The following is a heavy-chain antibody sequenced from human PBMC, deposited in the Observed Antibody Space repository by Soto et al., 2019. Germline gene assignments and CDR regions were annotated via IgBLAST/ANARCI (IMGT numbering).Heavy chain of an antibody. CDR2: ISGRGGRT. D-gene: IGHD2-21*01. Sequence: EVQLLESGGGLIQPGGSLRLSCEASGFTFATYAMPWVALAPGKGLGWVSTISGRGGRTFYADPVKGRFTISRDNSKNTLYLQMNSLRAEDTAVYYCAKEMIASTLADFFDYWGQGTLVTVSS. CDR1: GFTFATYA. CDR3: AKEMIASTLADFFDY. J-gene: IGHJ4*02. V-gene: IGHV3-23*01.